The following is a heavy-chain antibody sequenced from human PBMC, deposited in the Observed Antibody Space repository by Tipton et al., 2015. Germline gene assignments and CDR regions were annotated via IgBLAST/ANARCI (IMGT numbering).Heavy chain of an antibody. V-gene: IGHV4-59*12. J-gene: IGHJ4*02. CDR1: GGSISSYY. D-gene: IGHD3/OR15-3a*01. Sequence: TLSLTCTVSGGSISSYYWSWIRQPPGKGLEWIGYKYSSGSTNYNSSLKSRLTLSEDTSKRQFSLKLTSVTAADTAVYYCARGDWIIWGQGTLVTVSS. CDR2: KYSSGST. CDR3: ARGDWII.